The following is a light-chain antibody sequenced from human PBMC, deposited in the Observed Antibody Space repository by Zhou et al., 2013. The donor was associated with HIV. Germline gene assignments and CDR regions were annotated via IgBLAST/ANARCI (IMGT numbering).Light chain of an antibody. V-gene: IGKV3-15*01. CDR2: GAS. CDR3: QQRSNWPPRYT. Sequence: EIVMTQSPGTLSVSPGERATLSCRASQSVSSNLAWYQQKPGQAPRVLIYGASTRATGIPARFSGSGSGTEFTLTISSLQSEDFAVYYCQQRSNWPPRYTFGQGTKLEIK. CDR1: QSVSSN. J-gene: IGKJ2*01.